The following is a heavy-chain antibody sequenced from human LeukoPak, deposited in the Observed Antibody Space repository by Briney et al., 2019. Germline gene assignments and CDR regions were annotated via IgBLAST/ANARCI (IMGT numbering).Heavy chain of an antibody. CDR3: ARGGRSSPPVDYGMDV. V-gene: IGHV3-30-3*01. CDR2: ISYDGSNK. D-gene: IGHD6-13*01. J-gene: IGHJ6*02. Sequence: PGGSLRLSCAASGFTFSSYAMHWVRQAPGKGLEWVAVISYDGSNKYYADSVKGRFTISRDNSKNTLYLQMNSLRAEDTAVYYCARGGRSSPPVDYGMDVWGQGTTATVSS. CDR1: GFTFSSYA.